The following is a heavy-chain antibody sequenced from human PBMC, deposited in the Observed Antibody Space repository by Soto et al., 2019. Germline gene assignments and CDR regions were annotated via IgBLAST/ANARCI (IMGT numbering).Heavy chain of an antibody. CDR1: GFTFSDYA. V-gene: IGHV3-33*01. Sequence: QEQLVESGGGVVQPGRSLRLSCAASGFTFSDYAMHWVRQAPGKGLEWVAVIWDDGTNEYYADSVKGRFTISRDNSKNTLYLQMNSLRAEDTAVYYCARPALLVTTFDYWGQGTLVTVSS. CDR3: ARPALLVTTFDY. CDR2: IWDDGTNE. J-gene: IGHJ4*02. D-gene: IGHD4-17*01.